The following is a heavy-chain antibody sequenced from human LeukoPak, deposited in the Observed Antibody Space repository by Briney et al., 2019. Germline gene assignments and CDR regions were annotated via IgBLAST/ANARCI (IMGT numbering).Heavy chain of an antibody. CDR2: ISSSSSTI. V-gene: IGHV3-48*01. CDR3: ARDHNDILTGSVWDAFDI. CDR1: GFTFSSYS. D-gene: IGHD3-9*01. J-gene: IGHJ3*02. Sequence: GGSLRLSCAASGFTFSSYSMNWVRQAPGKGLEWVSYISSSSSTIYYADSVKGRFTIPRDNAKNSLYLQMNSLRAEDTAVYYCARDHNDILTGSVWDAFDIWGQGTMVTVSS.